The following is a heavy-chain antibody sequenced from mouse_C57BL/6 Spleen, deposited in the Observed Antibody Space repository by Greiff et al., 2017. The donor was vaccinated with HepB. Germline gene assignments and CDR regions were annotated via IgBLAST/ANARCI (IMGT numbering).Heavy chain of an antibody. CDR2: IYPGSGNT. CDR1: GYTFTDYY. V-gene: IGHV1-76*01. Sequence: QVQLQQSGAELVRPGASVKLSCKASGYTFTDYYINWVKQRPGQGLEWIARIYPGSGNTYYNEKFKGKATLTAEKSSSTAYMQLSSLTSEDSAVYFCARLGTWVTGYAMDYWGQGTSVTVSS. CDR3: ARLGTWVTGYAMDY. D-gene: IGHD2-2*01. J-gene: IGHJ4*01.